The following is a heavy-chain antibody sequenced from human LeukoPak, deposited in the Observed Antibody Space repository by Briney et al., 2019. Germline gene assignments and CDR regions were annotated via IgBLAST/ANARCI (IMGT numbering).Heavy chain of an antibody. V-gene: IGHV3-7*01. CDR1: GFTFSNYW. D-gene: IGHD3-10*01. CDR3: ARGSYYYGSNAFDI. J-gene: IGHJ3*02. Sequence: GGSLRLSCEGSGFTFSNYWMSWVRQAPGKGLEWVANIQQHGSETYYGDSVKGRFTISRDNAKDSLYLQMNSLRAEDTAVYYCARGSYYYGSNAFDIWGQGTMVTVSS. CDR2: IQQHGSET.